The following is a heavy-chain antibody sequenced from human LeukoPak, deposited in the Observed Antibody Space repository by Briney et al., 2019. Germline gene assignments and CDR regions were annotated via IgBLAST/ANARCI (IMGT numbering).Heavy chain of an antibody. D-gene: IGHD6-13*01. J-gene: IGHJ4*02. CDR3: ARHYGAAGDFDY. CDR1: GYSFTSYW. Sequence: GESLRISCRGSGYSFTSYWISWVRQMPGKGLEWMGRIDPSDSYTNYSPSFEGHVTISADKSISTAYLQWSSLKASDIATYYCARHYGAAGDFDYWGQGTLVTVSS. CDR2: IDPSDSYT. V-gene: IGHV5-10-1*01.